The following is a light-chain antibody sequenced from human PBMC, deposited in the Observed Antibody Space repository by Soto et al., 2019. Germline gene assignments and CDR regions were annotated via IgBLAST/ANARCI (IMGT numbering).Light chain of an antibody. V-gene: IGKV2-30*02. CDR2: KVS. CDR1: QSLVHSDGIAY. CDR3: MQGTHWPIT. Sequence: DVVMTQSPLSLPVTLGQPASISCRSDQSLVHSDGIAYFSWFQQRPGRSPRRLIYKVSNRDSGVPARFSGSGSGTDFALKISRVEAEDVGVYYCMQGTHWPITCGQGTRRELK. J-gene: IGKJ5*01.